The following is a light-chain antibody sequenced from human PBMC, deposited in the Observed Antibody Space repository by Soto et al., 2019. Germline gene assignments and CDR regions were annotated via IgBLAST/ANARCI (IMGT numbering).Light chain of an antibody. J-gene: IGKJ2*01. CDR1: QSVLYSSNNRNY. CDR2: WAS. V-gene: IGKV4-1*01. CDR3: QQYYSSPYT. Sequence: DIVMTQSPDSVAVSLGERATINCKSSQSVLYSSNNRNYLAWYQQKLGQPPKLLIYWASTRESGVPDRFSGSGSGTDFTLTISSLQAEDVAVYYCQQYYSSPYTFGQGTKLEIE.